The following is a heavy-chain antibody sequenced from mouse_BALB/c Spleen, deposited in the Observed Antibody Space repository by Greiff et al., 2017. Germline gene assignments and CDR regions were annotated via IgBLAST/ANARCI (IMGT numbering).Heavy chain of an antibody. Sequence: VQLKESGAELVKPGASVKLSCTASGFNIKDYYMHWVKQRPEQGLEWIGRIDPANGNTKYDPKFQGKATITADTSSNTAYLQLSSLTSEDTAVYYCAPLVLRDFDVWGAGTTVTVSS. V-gene: IGHV14-3*02. J-gene: IGHJ1*01. CDR3: APLVLRDFDV. D-gene: IGHD1-1*01. CDR1: GFNIKDYY. CDR2: IDPANGNT.